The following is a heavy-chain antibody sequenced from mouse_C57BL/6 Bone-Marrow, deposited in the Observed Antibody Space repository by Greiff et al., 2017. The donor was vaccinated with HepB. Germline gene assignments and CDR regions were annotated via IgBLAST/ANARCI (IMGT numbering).Heavy chain of an antibody. CDR2: IYPGNSDT. D-gene: IGHD1-1*01. CDR1: GYTFTSYW. V-gene: IGHV1-5*01. Sequence: EVQLQQSGTVLARPGASVKMSCKTSGYTFTSYWMHWVKQRPGQGLEWIGAIYPGNSDTSYNQKFKGKAKLTAVTSASTAYMELSSLTNEDSAVYYCTGVITTVVATDYWGQGTTLTVSS. CDR3: TGVITTVVATDY. J-gene: IGHJ2*01.